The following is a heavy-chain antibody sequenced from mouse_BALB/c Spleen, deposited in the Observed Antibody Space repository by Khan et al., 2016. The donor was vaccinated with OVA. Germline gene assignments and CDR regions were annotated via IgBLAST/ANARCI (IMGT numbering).Heavy chain of an antibody. J-gene: IGHJ4*01. CDR2: INTYTGEP. D-gene: IGHD2-14*01. V-gene: IGHV9-3-1*01. Sequence: QIQLVQSGPELKTPGETVKISCKASGYTFTNFGMHWVKQAPGKGLKWMGWINTYTGEPTYAHDFKGRFAFSLETSANTAYLQLNNLKNEDTAIYFGARGAGYDKALYALDYWGQGTSVTVSS. CDR1: GYTFTNFG. CDR3: ARGAGYDKALYALDY.